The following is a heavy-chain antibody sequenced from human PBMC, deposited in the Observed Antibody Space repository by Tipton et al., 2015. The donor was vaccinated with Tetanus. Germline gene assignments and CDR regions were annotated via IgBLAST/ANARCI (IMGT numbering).Heavy chain of an antibody. V-gene: IGHV3-48*03. D-gene: IGHD1-14*01. J-gene: IGHJ3*01. CDR2: ISAGGSIV. Sequence: SLRLSCVASGFIFSNYEMNWVRQAPGKGLEWVSYISAGGSIVSYADSVEGRFTISRDNTKNSLFLQMSSLRAEDTAVYYCVRDTGTSPGQDGFGVWGQGTMVTV. CDR3: VRDTGTSPGQDGFGV. CDR1: GFIFSNYE.